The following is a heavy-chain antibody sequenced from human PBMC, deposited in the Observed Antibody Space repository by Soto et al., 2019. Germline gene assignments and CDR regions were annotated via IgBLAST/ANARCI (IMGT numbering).Heavy chain of an antibody. CDR2: ISYDGSNK. D-gene: IGHD6-19*01. CDR3: ARSMGPYPYSSGWPYYYYGLDV. Sequence: GGALRLSCAAYGFTFGSYAMHWVRQAPGKGLEWLAVISYDGSNKYYADSVKGRFTISRDNSVNTLYLQRNSLGAEDTAVYYCARSMGPYPYSSGWPYYYYGLDVWGHGTTVTVSS. CDR1: GFTFGSYA. V-gene: IGHV3-30-3*01. J-gene: IGHJ6*02.